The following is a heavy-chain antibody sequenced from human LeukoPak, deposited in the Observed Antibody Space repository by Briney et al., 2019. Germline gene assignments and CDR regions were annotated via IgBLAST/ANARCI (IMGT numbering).Heavy chain of an antibody. D-gene: IGHD3-22*01. CDR3: VRVVSRGDSRMDV. J-gene: IGHJ6*04. Sequence: SETLSLTCTVSGGSISSGDYYWSWIRQPPGKGLEWIGYIYYSGSTYYNPSLKSRVSISVDTSKNQFSLKLSSVTAADTAVYYCVRVVSRGDSRMDVWGKGTTVTVSS. CDR1: GGSISSGDYY. CDR2: IYYSGST. V-gene: IGHV4-30-4*08.